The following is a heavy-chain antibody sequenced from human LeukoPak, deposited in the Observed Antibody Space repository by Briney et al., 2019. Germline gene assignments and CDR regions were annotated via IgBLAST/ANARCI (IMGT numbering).Heavy chain of an antibody. CDR1: GFTFSSYW. CDR3: ARDAQKSYEPLVRIAVAGIGVGY. J-gene: IGHJ4*02. Sequence: GGSLRLSCAASGFTFSSYWMSWVRQAPGKGLEWVANIKQDGSEKYYVDSVKGRFTIYRDNAKNSLYLQMNSLRAEDTAVNYCARDAQKSYEPLVRIAVAGIGVGYWGQGTLVTVSS. D-gene: IGHD6-19*01. V-gene: IGHV3-7*01. CDR2: IKQDGSEK.